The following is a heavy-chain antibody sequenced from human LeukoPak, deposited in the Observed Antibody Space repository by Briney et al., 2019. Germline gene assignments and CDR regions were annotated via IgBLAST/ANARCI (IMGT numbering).Heavy chain of an antibody. D-gene: IGHD6-19*01. CDR1: GDIVSSNSAA. Sequence: SQTLSLTCAISGDIVSSNSAAWNWIRQSPSRGLEWLGRTYYRSKWYNDYAVSVKGRITINPDTSKNQFSLQLNSVTPEDTAVYYCAREAEIAVAGTFPEDAFDIWGQGTMVTVSS. CDR2: TYYRSKWYN. V-gene: IGHV6-1*01. CDR3: AREAEIAVAGTFPEDAFDI. J-gene: IGHJ3*02.